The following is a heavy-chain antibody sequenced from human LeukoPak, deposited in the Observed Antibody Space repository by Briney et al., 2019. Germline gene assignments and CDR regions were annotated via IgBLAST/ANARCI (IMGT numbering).Heavy chain of an antibody. D-gene: IGHD3-22*01. V-gene: IGHV3-53*01. CDR1: GFTVSSNY. CDR3: ARVNYYYDSSEDAFDI. J-gene: IGHJ3*02. Sequence: GGSPRLSCAASGFTVSSNYMSWVRQAPGKGLEWVSVIYSGGSTYYADSVKGRFTISRDNSKNTLYLQMNSLRAEDTAVYYCARVNYYYDSSEDAFDIWGQGTMVTVSS. CDR2: IYSGGST.